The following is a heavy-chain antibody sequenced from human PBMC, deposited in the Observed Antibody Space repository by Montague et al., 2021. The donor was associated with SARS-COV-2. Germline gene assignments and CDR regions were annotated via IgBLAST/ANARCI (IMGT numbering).Heavy chain of an antibody. CDR3: ATYRQGGSGRGY. D-gene: IGHD3-10*01. J-gene: IGHJ4*02. Sequence: SETLSLTSTVSGVSVSNPYYHWSWIRQPPGTGLEWIGYIDYGGSPNYSPSLYSRVTISLDTSKNQLSLRLTSATAADTAVYYCATYRQGGSGRGYWGQGILVTVSS. CDR2: IDYGGSP. V-gene: IGHV4-61*01. CDR1: GVSVSNPYYH.